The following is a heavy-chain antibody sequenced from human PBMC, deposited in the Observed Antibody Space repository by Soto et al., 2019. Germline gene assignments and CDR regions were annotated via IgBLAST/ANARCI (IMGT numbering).Heavy chain of an antibody. J-gene: IGHJ5*02. D-gene: IGHD6-6*01. CDR3: ARDAVYSSSANWFDP. V-gene: IGHV4-39*02. CDR1: GGSISSSSYY. CDR2: IYYSGST. Sequence: QLQLQESGPGLVKPSETLSLTCTVSGGSISSSSYYWGWIRQPPGKGLEWIGSIYYSGSTYYNPSLKSRVTISVDTSKNQFSLKLSSVTAADTAVYYCARDAVYSSSANWFDPWGQGTLVTVSS.